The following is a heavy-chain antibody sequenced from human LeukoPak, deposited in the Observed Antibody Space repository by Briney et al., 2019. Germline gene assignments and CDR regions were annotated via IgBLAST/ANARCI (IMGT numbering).Heavy chain of an antibody. D-gene: IGHD3-16*01. J-gene: IGHJ4*02. V-gene: IGHV3-30*03. CDR3: ARLGRYADY. CDR2: ISYDGSNK. CDR1: GFTFSSYS. Sequence: GGSLRLSCAASGFTFSSYSMNWVRQAPGKGLEWVAVISYDGSNKYYADSVKGRFTISRDNSKNTLYLQMNSLRAEDTAVYYCARLGRYADYWGQGTLVTVSS.